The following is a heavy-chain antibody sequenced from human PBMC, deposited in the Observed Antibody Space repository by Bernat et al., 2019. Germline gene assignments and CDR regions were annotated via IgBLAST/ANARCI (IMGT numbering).Heavy chain of an antibody. CDR1: GFSVSSNY. V-gene: IGHV3-53*02. CDR2: IHSGGTT. D-gene: IGHD3-22*01. Sequence: EVQLVETGGGLIQPGGSLRLSCAASGFSVSSNYMSWVRQAPGKGLEWVSVIHSGGTTYYEDSVKGRFIISRDNSKNTLYLQMNSLRAEDTAVYYCATSITMMVYCGQGTLVTVSS. J-gene: IGHJ4*02. CDR3: ATSITMMVY.